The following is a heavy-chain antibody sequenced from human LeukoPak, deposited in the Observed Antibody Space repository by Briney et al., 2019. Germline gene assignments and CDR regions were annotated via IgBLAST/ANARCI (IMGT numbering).Heavy chain of an antibody. V-gene: IGHV4-61*01. Sequence: SETLSLTCTVSGGSVSNSLYYWSWIRQPPGKGLEWIGYIYYNGDTNYNPSLKSRVIISIDTSSNQFSLRLNSMTAANTAVYYCARVLRAASWRSYDYWGQGSLVTVSS. CDR3: ARVLRAASWRSYDY. D-gene: IGHD5-18*01. CDR2: IYYNGDT. J-gene: IGHJ4*02. CDR1: GGSVSNSLYY.